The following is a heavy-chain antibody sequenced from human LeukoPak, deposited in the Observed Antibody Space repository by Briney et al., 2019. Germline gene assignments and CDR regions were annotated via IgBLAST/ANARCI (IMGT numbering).Heavy chain of an antibody. V-gene: IGHV4-59*08. CDR1: GYSISSGYY. Sequence: SETLSLTCSVSGYSISSGYYWSWIRQPPGKGLEWIGYIYYSGSTNYNPSLKSRVTISVDTSKNQFSLKLSSVTAADTAVYYCARHGPPPYFDLWGRGTLVTVSS. J-gene: IGHJ2*01. CDR2: IYYSGST. CDR3: ARHGPPPYFDL.